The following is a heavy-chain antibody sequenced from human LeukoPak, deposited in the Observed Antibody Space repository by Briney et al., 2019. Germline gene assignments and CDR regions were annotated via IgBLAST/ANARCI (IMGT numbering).Heavy chain of an antibody. CDR3: VHGARFDN. V-gene: IGHV3-74*01. D-gene: IGHD3-10*01. CDR1: GITFGADA. Sequence: PGGSLRLSCAASGITFGADAMHWVRQVPGKGLQWVSRINGDGRATAYATSVKGRYVISRDNTKNILYLHLNSLRPEDTAVYYCVHGARFDNWGQGTLVTVSS. CDR2: INGDGRAT. J-gene: IGHJ4*02.